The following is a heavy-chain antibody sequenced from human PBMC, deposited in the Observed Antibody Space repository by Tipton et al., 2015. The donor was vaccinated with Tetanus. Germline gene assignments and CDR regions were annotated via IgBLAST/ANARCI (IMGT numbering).Heavy chain of an antibody. CDR2: IYYSGST. D-gene: IGHD5-18*01. CDR3: ARHLYGYWFDP. V-gene: IGHV4-59*08. Sequence: TLSLTCTVSGGSISSYYWSWIRQPPGKGLEWIGYIYYSGSTNYNPSLKSRVIIAVDTAQNLFSLRLSSVTAADTAVYYCARHLYGYWFDPWGQGAQVTVSS. CDR1: GGSISSYY. J-gene: IGHJ5*02.